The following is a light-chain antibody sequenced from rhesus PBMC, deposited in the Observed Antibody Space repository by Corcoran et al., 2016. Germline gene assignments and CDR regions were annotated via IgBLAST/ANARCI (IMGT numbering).Light chain of an antibody. Sequence: DIQMTQSPSSLSASVGDRVTITCRASKAITNDLAWYQQKPGQTPKLLIHEATSLQSGIPSRFHGSGSGTDFTLTISNLQSEDFSTYYFQHYYSTPLTFGGGTKVDIK. CDR3: QHYYSTPLT. J-gene: IGKJ4*01. CDR1: KAITND. V-gene: IGKV1-25*01. CDR2: EAT.